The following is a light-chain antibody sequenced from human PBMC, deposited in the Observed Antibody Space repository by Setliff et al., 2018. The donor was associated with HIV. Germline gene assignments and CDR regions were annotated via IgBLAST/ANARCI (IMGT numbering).Light chain of an antibody. CDR3: QSHDSSLSGYV. J-gene: IGLJ1*01. CDR1: SSNIRASYD. CDR2: DNN. Sequence: APGQRVTISCTGSSSNIRASYDVHWYQQFPGTAPKLLIYDNNNRPSGVPDRFSGSKSGTSASLAITGLQAEDEADYYCQSHDSSLSGYVFGTGTKVTVL. V-gene: IGLV1-40*01.